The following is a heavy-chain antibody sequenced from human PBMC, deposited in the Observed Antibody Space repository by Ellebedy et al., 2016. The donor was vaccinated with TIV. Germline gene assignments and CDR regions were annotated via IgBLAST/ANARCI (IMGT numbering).Heavy chain of an antibody. J-gene: IGHJ5*02. CDR2: INTNTGSP. Sequence: AASVKVSCKASGYTFTTYAINWVRQAPGQGLEWMGWINTNTGSPGYAQGFKGRFVLSLDTSVSTAFLQISTLQSGDTAVYYCAREVNDFGDHSLDTWGQGTLVTVSS. D-gene: IGHD4-17*01. V-gene: IGHV7-4-1*02. CDR1: GYTFTTYA. CDR3: AREVNDFGDHSLDT.